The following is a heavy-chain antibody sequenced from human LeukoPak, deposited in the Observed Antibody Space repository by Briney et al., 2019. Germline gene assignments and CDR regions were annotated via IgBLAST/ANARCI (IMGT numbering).Heavy chain of an antibody. V-gene: IGHV4-4*07. CDR2: IYGSGTI. J-gene: IGHJ4*02. Sequence: SETLSLTCTVSGGSISRSYWSWMRQPAGKGPEWIGRIYGSGTITYNPSLESRVTISVDTSKNQFSLKLSSVTAADTAVYYCARHSRDGYKRFLGYWGQGTLVTVSS. CDR1: GGSISRSY. D-gene: IGHD5-24*01. CDR3: ARHSRDGYKRFLGY.